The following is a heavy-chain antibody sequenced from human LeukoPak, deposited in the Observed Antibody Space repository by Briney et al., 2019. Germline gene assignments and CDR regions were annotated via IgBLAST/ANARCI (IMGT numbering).Heavy chain of an antibody. CDR3: AKIPSRVVVTTTP. V-gene: IGHV3-23*01. Sequence: GGSLRLSCEASGFTFSSYVMSWVRQAPGKGLEWVSSISTSGGSTYYADSVKGRFTISRDTSKNTLYLQMNSLRAEDTAVYYCAKIPSRVVVTTTPWGQGTLVTVSS. D-gene: IGHD2-21*02. CDR1: GFTFSSYV. J-gene: IGHJ5*02. CDR2: ISTSGGST.